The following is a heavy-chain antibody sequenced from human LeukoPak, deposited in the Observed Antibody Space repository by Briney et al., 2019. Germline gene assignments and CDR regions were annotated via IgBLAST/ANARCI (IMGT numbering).Heavy chain of an antibody. V-gene: IGHV3-23*01. CDR3: AKSSGWHEASDY. D-gene: IGHD6-19*01. CDR1: GFTFSSYW. CDR2: ISGSGGST. Sequence: GGSLRLSCAASGFTFSSYWMHWVRQAPGKGLERVSGISGSGGSTDYADSVKGRFTISRDNSKNTLYLQMNSLRAEDTAVYYCAKSSGWHEASDYWGQGALVTVSS. J-gene: IGHJ4*02.